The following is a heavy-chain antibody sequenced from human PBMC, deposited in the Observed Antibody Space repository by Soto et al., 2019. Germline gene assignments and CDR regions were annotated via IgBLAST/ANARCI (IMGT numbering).Heavy chain of an antibody. D-gene: IGHD6-13*01. J-gene: IGHJ4*02. V-gene: IGHV4-34*01. CDR3: ARRSSSWYGLDY. CDR1: GGSFSDYY. CDR2: INHSGST. Sequence: SETLSLTCAVYGGSFSDYYWSWIRQPPGKGLEWIGEINHSGSTNYNPSLKSRVTISVDTSKNQFSLKLSSVTAADTAVYYCARRSSSWYGLDYWGQGTLVTVSS.